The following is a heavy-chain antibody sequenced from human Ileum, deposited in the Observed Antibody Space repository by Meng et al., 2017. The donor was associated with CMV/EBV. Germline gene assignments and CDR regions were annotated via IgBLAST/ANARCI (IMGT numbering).Heavy chain of an antibody. CDR2: TSTNTGDT. CDR1: GYPCTVYF. Sequence: SCKSSGYPCTVYFIEWVRQAPGQGFEWMGWTSTNTGDTGYAQKFQGRVTMTRDTSISTAYMELSSLTPDDTAVYYCTRGSGDRALDPWGQGTLVTVSS. D-gene: IGHD4-17*01. J-gene: IGHJ5*02. V-gene: IGHV1-2*02. CDR3: TRGSGDRALDP.